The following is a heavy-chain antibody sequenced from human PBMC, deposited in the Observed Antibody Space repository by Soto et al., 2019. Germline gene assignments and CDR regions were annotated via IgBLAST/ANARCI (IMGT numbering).Heavy chain of an antibody. CDR1: GFTLSSYA. J-gene: IGHJ4*02. CDR3: AKGKPGVILAVPLDC. V-gene: IGHV3-23*01. D-gene: IGHD2-2*01. Sequence: EVQLLESGGGLVQPGGSLRLTCAVYGFTLSSYAMNWVRQAPGKGLEWVSGISGSDDSTRYADSAKGRFTISRDNSKNTLYLPLNSRRVEDTAVYYCAKGKPGVILAVPLDCWGQGSLVTVSS. CDR2: ISGSDDST.